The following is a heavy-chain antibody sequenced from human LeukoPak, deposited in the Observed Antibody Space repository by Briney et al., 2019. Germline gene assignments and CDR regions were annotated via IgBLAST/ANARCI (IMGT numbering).Heavy chain of an antibody. CDR2: IGTAADT. D-gene: IGHD1-1*01. Sequence: PGGSLRLSCAASGFTFRSYDMHWVRQVTGKGLEWVSAIGTAADTYSPGSVKGRFTISRENAKNSLYLQMNSLRAGDTAVYYCARDIGAKLERRGFAFDIWGQGTMVTVSS. V-gene: IGHV3-13*01. CDR1: GFTFRSYD. CDR3: ARDIGAKLERRGFAFDI. J-gene: IGHJ3*02.